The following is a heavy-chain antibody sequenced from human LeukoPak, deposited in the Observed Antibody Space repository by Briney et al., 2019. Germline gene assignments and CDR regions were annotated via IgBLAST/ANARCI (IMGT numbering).Heavy chain of an antibody. CDR3: ARGPVVPAANNWFDP. Sequence: ASVKVSCKASGYTFTSYGISWVRQAPGQGLEWMGWISAYNGNTNYAQKLQGRVTMTTDTSTGTAYMELRSLRSDDTAVYYCARGPVVPAANNWFDPWGQGTLVTVSS. J-gene: IGHJ5*02. D-gene: IGHD2-2*01. V-gene: IGHV1-18*01. CDR2: ISAYNGNT. CDR1: GYTFTSYG.